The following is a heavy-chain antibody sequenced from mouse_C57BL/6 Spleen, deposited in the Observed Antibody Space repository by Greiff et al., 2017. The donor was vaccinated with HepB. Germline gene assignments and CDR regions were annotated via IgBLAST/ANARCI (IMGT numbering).Heavy chain of an antibody. Sequence: QVQLQQPGAELVKPGASVKLSCKASGYTFTSYWMQWVKQRPGQGLEWIGEIDPSDSYTNYNQKFKGKATLTVDTSSSTAYMQLSSLTSEDSAVYYCARGGYKPYAMDYWGQGTSVTVSS. V-gene: IGHV1-50*01. D-gene: IGHD1-3*01. CDR1: GYTFTSYW. CDR2: IDPSDSYT. J-gene: IGHJ4*01. CDR3: ARGGYKPYAMDY.